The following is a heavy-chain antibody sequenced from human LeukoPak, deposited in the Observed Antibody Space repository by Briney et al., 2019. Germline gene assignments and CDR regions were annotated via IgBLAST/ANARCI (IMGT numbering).Heavy chain of an antibody. Sequence: TGGSLRLSCAASGFTFSSYEMNWVRQAPGKGLEWVSYISSSGSTIYYADSVKGRFTISRDNAKNSLYLQMNSLRAEDTAVYYCARGLMGGWPNFEYWGQGTLVTVSS. J-gene: IGHJ4*02. CDR3: ARGLMGGWPNFEY. CDR2: ISSSGSTI. V-gene: IGHV3-48*03. CDR1: GFTFSSYE. D-gene: IGHD2-8*01.